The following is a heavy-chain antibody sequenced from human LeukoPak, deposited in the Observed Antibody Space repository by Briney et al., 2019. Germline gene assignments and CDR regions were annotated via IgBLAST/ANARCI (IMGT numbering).Heavy chain of an antibody. D-gene: IGHD4-23*01. J-gene: IGHJ3*02. CDR2: IYYSGST. CDR1: GGSISSYY. V-gene: IGHV4-59*08. CDR3: ASLAETVVTPDDAFDI. Sequence: NPSETLSLTCTVSGGSISSYYWSWIRQPPGKGLEWIGYIYYSGSTNYNPSLKSRVTISVDTSKNQFSLKLSSVTAADTAVYYCASLAETVVTPDDAFDIWGQGTMVTVSS.